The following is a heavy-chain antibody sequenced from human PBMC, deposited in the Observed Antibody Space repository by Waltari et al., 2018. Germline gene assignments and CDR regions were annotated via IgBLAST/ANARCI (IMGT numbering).Heavy chain of an antibody. CDR3: ARDAYCSSTSCYRKPLRGLWFDP. D-gene: IGHD2-2*02. Sequence: QVQLVQSGAEVKKPGASVKVSCKASEYTFTSYDINWVRQATGQGLEWMGWMNPNSGNTGYAQKFQGRVTMTRNTSINTAYMELTSLTSEDTAVYYGARDAYCSSTSCYRKPLRGLWFDPWGQGTLVTVSS. V-gene: IGHV1-8*01. CDR1: EYTFTSYD. J-gene: IGHJ5*02. CDR2: MNPNSGNT.